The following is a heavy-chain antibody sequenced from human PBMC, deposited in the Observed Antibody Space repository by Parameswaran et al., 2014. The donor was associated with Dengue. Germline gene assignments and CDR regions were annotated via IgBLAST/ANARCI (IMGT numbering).Heavy chain of an antibody. CDR2: IYPGDSDT. D-gene: IGHD2-2*01. CDR3: ARHPPPYCSSTSCPLLDYYYGMDV. Sequence: VRQMPGKGLEWMGIIYPGDSDTRYSPSFQGQVTISADKSISTAYLQWSSLKASDTAMYYCARHPPPYCSSTSCPLLDYYYGMDVWGQGTTVTVSS. J-gene: IGHJ6*02. V-gene: IGHV5-51*01.